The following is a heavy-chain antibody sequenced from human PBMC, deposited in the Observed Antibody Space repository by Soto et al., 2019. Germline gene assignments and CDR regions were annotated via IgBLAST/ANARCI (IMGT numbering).Heavy chain of an antibody. J-gene: IGHJ5*01. CDR3: ARDRGSEVLDS. D-gene: IGHD5-12*01. CDR1: GFNFNVYS. V-gene: IGHV3-21*01. CDR2: ISSSSNYI. Sequence: GGSLRLSCAASGFNFNVYSMNWVRQAPGKGLEWISSISSSSNYIHYRDSVRGRFTISRDNAKNSLYLQLDSLRVEDTAVYFCARDRGSEVLDSWGQGTLVTGS.